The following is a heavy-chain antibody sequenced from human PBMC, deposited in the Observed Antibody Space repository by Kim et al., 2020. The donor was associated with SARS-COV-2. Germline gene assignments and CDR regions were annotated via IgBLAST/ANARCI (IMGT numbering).Heavy chain of an antibody. CDR2: IYTSGST. CDR1: GGSISSGSYY. J-gene: IGHJ6*02. V-gene: IGHV4-61*02. D-gene: IGHD3-10*01. Sequence: SETLSLTCTVSGGSISSGSYYWSWIRQPAGKGLEWIGRIYTSGSTNYNPSLKSRVTISVDTSKNQFSLKLSSVTAADTAVYYCAQTSNYYGSGSTYYGMDVWGQGTTVTVSS. CDR3: AQTSNYYGSGSTYYGMDV.